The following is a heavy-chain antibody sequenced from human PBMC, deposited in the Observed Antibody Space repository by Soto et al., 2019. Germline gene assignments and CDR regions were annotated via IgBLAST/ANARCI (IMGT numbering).Heavy chain of an antibody. CDR2: MYYSGSS. CDR3: VRSGHSFGGVM. D-gene: IGHD3-16*01. Sequence: KSSETLSLTCSVSGASMNNYYGSWVRQPPGKGLEWIGYMYYSGSSNYNSSLKSRVTISVDTSKNQFSLKLSSVTAADTAVYYCVRSGHSFGGVMWGLGTLVTVSS. V-gene: IGHV4-59*01. J-gene: IGHJ4*02. CDR1: GASMNNYY.